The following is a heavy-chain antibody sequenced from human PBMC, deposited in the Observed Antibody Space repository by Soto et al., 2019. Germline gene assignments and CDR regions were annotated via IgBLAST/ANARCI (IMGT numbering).Heavy chain of an antibody. J-gene: IGHJ6*02. CDR2: LSRGDER. V-gene: IGHV4-4*02. D-gene: IGHD3-16*01. CDR3: ATQTISYTWGV. CDR1: GAPITTTKW. Sequence: QVQLQESGPGLVKPSETLSLTCTVSGAPITTTKWWAWVRLPPGKGLEWIGELSRGDERSSNPSLEGRFTMSLDKSHNHSSLKLTSVTAADPAIYYCATQTISYTWGVWGRGTSVTVSS.